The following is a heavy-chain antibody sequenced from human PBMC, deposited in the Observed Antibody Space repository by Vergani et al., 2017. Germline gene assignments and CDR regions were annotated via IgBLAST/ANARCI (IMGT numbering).Heavy chain of an antibody. CDR2: IDHTGRP. CDR3: ARVYTETNCHLYYYHCMDV. V-gene: IGHV4-34*01. Sequence: QVQLQQWGGGLLKPSETLSLTCVVNGGSFTSYHWTWIRQSPGGGLEWVGDIDHTGRPDYNPSLKSRLTMSVDKSRNQFSLTLNSVTATDTAIYFCARVYTETNCHLYYYHCMDVWGQGTAVTVS. D-gene: IGHD4-11*01. CDR1: GGSFTSYH. J-gene: IGHJ6*02.